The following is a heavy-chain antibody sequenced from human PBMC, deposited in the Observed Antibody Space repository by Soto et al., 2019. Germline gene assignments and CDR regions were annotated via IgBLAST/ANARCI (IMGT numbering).Heavy chain of an antibody. V-gene: IGHV3-48*02. CDR3: AKDGVSVYCNSPGCSAKHFDY. J-gene: IGHJ4*02. CDR2: ISSSSSNI. D-gene: IGHD2-2*01. Sequence: PGGSLRLSCAASGFTFSSYSMNWVRQAPGKGLEWVSYISSSSSNIYYADSVKGRFTISRDNAKNTLYLQMNNLRDEDTDVYYCAKDGVSVYCNSPGCSAKHFDYWGQGTLVTVSS. CDR1: GFTFSSYS.